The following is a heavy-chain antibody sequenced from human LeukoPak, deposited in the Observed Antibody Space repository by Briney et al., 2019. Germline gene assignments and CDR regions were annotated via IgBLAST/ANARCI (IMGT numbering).Heavy chain of an antibody. CDR3: ARGGWSLDY. CDR1: GGSITNYY. D-gene: IGHD2-15*01. V-gene: IGHV4-59*01. CDR2: IYYSGST. J-gene: IGHJ4*01. Sequence: SETLSLTCTVSGGSITNYYWSWIRQPPGKGLEWIGYIYYSGSTNYNPSLKSRVTISVDTSKNQFSLKLSSVTAADTAVYYCARGGWSLDYWGHGTLVTVSS.